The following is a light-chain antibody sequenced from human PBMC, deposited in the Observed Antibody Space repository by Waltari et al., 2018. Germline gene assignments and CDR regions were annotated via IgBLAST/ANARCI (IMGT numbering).Light chain of an antibody. CDR3: QQYGSSILYT. V-gene: IGKV3-20*01. CDR2: GAS. CDR1: QSLTKRY. Sequence: VLTQSPDTLSLSPGERDTLSCRASQSLTKRYLAWYQQKPGQAPRLLIYGASSRAAGIPDRFSGSGSGTDFTLTISRLEPEDSAVYYCQQYGSSILYTFGQGTKLEIK. J-gene: IGKJ2*01.